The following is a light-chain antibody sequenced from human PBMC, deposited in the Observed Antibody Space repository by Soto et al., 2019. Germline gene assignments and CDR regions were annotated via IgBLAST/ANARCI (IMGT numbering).Light chain of an antibody. CDR3: QQYYSYPRT. J-gene: IGKJ1*01. CDR1: QGISSY. CDR2: AAS. V-gene: IGKV1-8*01. Sequence: IQMTQSPSSFSASTGDRVTITCRASQGISSYLAWYQQKPGKAPRLLIYAASTLQSGVPSRFSGSGSGTDFTLTISCLQSEDFATYYCQQYYSYPRTFGQGTKVDIK.